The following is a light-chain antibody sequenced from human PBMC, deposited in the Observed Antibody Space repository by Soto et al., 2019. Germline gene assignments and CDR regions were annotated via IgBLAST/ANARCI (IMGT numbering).Light chain of an antibody. J-gene: IGKJ4*01. V-gene: IGKV1-5*03. CDR2: KAS. CDR3: QQYDGLLLS. CDR1: QNINIW. Sequence: DIQMTQSPSTLSASAGDRVTITCRASQNINIWLAWYQQKPGKAPKLLIYKASTLKSGVPSRLSGSGSGTEFTLTISGLQPDDFATYYCQQYDGLLLSFGGGTKVELK.